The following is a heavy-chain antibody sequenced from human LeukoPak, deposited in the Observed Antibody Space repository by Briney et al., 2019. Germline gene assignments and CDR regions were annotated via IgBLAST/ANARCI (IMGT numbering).Heavy chain of an antibody. V-gene: IGHV4-34*01. CDR1: GGSFSGYY. Sequence: PSETLSLTCAVYGGSFSGYYWSWIRQPPGKGLEWIGEINHSGSTNYNPSLKSRVTISVDTSKNQFSLKLSSATAADTAVYYCARASYDFWSGRDLFDYWGQGTLVTVSS. CDR2: INHSGST. D-gene: IGHD3-3*01. CDR3: ARASYDFWSGRDLFDY. J-gene: IGHJ4*02.